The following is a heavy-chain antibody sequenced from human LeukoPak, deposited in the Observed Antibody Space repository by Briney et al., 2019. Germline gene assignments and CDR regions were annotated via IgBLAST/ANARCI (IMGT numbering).Heavy chain of an antibody. Sequence: GGSLRLSCAASGFTFSDYYMSWIRQAPGKGLEWVSNISSSSSYTNYADSVKGRFTISRDNAKNSLYLQMNSLRAEDTAVYYCARDPPHYYDSSGYYPFDYWGQGTLVTVSS. CDR3: ARDPPHYYDSSGYYPFDY. J-gene: IGHJ4*02. V-gene: IGHV3-11*06. D-gene: IGHD3-22*01. CDR2: ISSSSSYT. CDR1: GFTFSDYY.